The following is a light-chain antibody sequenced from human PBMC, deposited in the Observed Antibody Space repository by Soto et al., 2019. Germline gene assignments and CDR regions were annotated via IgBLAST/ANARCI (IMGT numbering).Light chain of an antibody. CDR1: SSDVGGYNY. CDR3: SSFAGSNNLRV. Sequence: QSVLTQPPSASGSPGQSVTISCTGTSSDVGGYNYVSWYQHHPGKAPKLMIYEVSKRPSGVPDRFSGSKSGNTASLTVSGLQAEDEADYYCSSFAGSNNLRVFGGGTQLTVL. CDR2: EVS. V-gene: IGLV2-8*01. J-gene: IGLJ3*02.